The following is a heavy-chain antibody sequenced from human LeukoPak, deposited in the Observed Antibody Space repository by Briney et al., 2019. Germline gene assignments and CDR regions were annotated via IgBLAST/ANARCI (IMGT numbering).Heavy chain of an antibody. CDR3: AKGFVHPTYYFDY. J-gene: IGHJ4*02. V-gene: IGHV3-23*01. CDR1: GFTFSNYA. Sequence: SGGSLRLSCAASGFTFSNYAMMWVRQAPGKRLEWISSITGSGDGTYYADSVRGRFTISRDNSENTLYLQVNSLRVEDTAVYFCAKGFVHPTYYFDYWGQGTLVTVSS. D-gene: IGHD3-10*01. CDR2: ITGSGDGT.